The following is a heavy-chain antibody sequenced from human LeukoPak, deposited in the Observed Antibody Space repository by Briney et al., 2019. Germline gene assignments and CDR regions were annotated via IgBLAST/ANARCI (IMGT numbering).Heavy chain of an antibody. Sequence: AASVKVSCTASGGTFSSYAISWVRRAPGQGVGWRGGIIPIFGTANDVQKFQGRVPITADESTSTAYMELSSLRSEDTAVYYCARSPISYDSPFSVDYWGQGTLVTVSS. V-gene: IGHV1-69*01. CDR3: ARSPISYDSPFSVDY. CDR2: IIPIFGTA. J-gene: IGHJ4*02. CDR1: GGTFSSYA. D-gene: IGHD3-22*01.